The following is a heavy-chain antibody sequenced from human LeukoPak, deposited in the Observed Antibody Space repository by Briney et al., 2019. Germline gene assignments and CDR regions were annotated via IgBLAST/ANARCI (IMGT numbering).Heavy chain of an antibody. Sequence: GGSVRLSCAASGFTFSNAWMSWVRQAPGKGLECVGRIKSKTDGGTTDYAAPVKGRFTISRDDSKNTLYLQMNSLKTEDTAVYYCTTGLAYCGGDCYSMFDYWGQGTLVTVSS. V-gene: IGHV3-15*01. CDR3: TTGLAYCGGDCYSMFDY. J-gene: IGHJ4*02. CDR1: GFTFSNAW. D-gene: IGHD2-21*02. CDR2: IKSKTDGGTT.